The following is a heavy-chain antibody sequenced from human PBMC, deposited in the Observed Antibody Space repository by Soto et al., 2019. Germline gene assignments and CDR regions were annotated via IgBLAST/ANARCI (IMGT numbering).Heavy chain of an antibody. CDR3: AKDGGDSSGWCFDY. D-gene: IGHD6-19*01. V-gene: IGHV3-30*18. CDR1: GFTFSSYG. CDR2: ISYDGSNK. J-gene: IGHJ4*02. Sequence: QVQLVESGGGVVQPGRSLRLSCAASGFTFSSYGMHWVRQAPGKGLEWVAVISYDGSNKYYADSVKGRFTISRDNSKNTLYLQMNSLRAEDTAVYYCAKDGGDSSGWCFDYWGQGTLVTVSS.